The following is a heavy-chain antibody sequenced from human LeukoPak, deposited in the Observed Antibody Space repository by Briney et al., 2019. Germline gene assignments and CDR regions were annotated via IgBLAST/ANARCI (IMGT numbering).Heavy chain of an antibody. V-gene: IGHV3-21*01. J-gene: IGHJ4*02. CDR1: GFTFSSYS. D-gene: IGHD6-13*01. Sequence: PGGSLRLSCAASGFTFSSYSMNWVRQAPGKGLEWVSSISSSSGYIYYADSVKGRFTISRDNAKNSLYLQMNSLRAEDTAVYYCARVQYSSSWPFDYWGQGTLVTVSS. CDR2: ISSSSGYI. CDR3: ARVQYSSSWPFDY.